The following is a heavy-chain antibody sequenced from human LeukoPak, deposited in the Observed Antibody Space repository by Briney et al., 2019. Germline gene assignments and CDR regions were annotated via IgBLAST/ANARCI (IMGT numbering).Heavy chain of an antibody. J-gene: IGHJ6*03. Sequence: PSETLSLTCAVYGGSFSGYYWSWIRQPPGKGLEWIGEINHSGSTNYNPSLKSRVTISVDTSKNQFSLKLSSVTAADTAVYYCASRYCSSTSCYPYYYYYMDVWGKGTTVTVSS. CDR2: INHSGST. V-gene: IGHV4-34*01. CDR1: GGSFSGYY. CDR3: ASRYCSSTSCYPYYYYYMDV. D-gene: IGHD2-2*01.